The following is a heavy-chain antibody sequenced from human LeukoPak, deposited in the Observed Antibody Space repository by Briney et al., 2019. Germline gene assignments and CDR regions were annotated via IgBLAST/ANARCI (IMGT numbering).Heavy chain of an antibody. CDR2: IYYSGST. Sequence: SETLSLTCTVSGGSISSYYWSWIRQPPGKGLEWIGYIYYSGSTNYNPSLKSRVTISVDTSKNQFSLKLSSVTAADTAVYYCARATRGYSYGPLDYWGQGTLVTASS. CDR3: ARATRGYSYGPLDY. CDR1: GGSISSYY. J-gene: IGHJ4*02. D-gene: IGHD5-18*01. V-gene: IGHV4-59*01.